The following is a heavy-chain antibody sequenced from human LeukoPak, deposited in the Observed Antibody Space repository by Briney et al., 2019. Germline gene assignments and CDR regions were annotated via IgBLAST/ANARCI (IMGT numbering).Heavy chain of an antibody. CDR1: GFTFSRDT. V-gene: IGHV3-30-3*01. D-gene: IGHD3-9*01. Sequence: GGSLRLSCAPSGFTFSRDTIHGVRQAPGKGLEWVADISYNEINKDYAVSVKGRFTISRDNSKNTLYLQMNSLRAEDTAVYYCARVMYYDILTGYRGSFDIWGQGTMVTVSS. CDR2: ISYNEINK. CDR3: ARVMYYDILTGYRGSFDI. J-gene: IGHJ3*02.